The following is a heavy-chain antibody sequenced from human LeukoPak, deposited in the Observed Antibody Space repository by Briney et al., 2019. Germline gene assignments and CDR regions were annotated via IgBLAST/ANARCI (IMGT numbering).Heavy chain of an antibody. CDR1: GGSIRSSGYY. CDR3: ARPSGYSGYDYGY. Sequence: SETLSLTCTVSGGSIRSSGYYWDWTRQPPGKGLEWVGSIFYTGSTYYNPSLKSRVTISVDTSKNHFSLKVSSVTAADTAVYYCARPSGYSGYDYGYWGQGTLVTVSS. CDR2: IFYTGST. V-gene: IGHV4-39*02. J-gene: IGHJ4*02. D-gene: IGHD5-12*01.